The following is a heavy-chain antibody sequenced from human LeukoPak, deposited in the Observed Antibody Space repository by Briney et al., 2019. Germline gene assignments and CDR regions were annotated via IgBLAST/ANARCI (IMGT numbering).Heavy chain of an antibody. D-gene: IGHD1-26*01. CDR3: AKGGKWDVTPFDY. J-gene: IGHJ4*02. CDR2: ISGGGGST. V-gene: IGHV3-23*01. CDR1: GFTFTSYS. Sequence: GGSLRLSCAATGFTFTSYSMNWVRQAPGKGLEWVSTISGGGGSTYYADSVKGRFTISRDNSKNTLYLQVNSLRAEDTAVYYCAKGGKWDVTPFDYWGQGTLVTVSS.